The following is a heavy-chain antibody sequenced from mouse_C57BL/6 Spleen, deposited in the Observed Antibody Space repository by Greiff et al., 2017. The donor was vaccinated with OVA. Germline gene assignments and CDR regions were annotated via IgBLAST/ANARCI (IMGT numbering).Heavy chain of an antibody. CDR3: ARVGAQSIRYAMDY. Sequence: VQLQQPGTELVKPGASVKLSCKASGYTFTSYWMHWVKQRPGQGLEWIGNINPSNGGTNYNEKFKSKATLTVDKSTSTAYMQLSSLTSEDTAVYYCARVGAQSIRYAMDYWGQGTSVTVSS. D-gene: IGHD5-1-1*01. J-gene: IGHJ4*01. CDR2: INPSNGGT. V-gene: IGHV1-53*01. CDR1: GYTFTSYW.